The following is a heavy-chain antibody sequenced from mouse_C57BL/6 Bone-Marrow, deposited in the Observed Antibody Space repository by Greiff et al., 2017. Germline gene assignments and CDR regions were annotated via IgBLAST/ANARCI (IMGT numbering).Heavy chain of an antibody. V-gene: IGHV1-76*01. D-gene: IGHD1-1*01. CDR3: ARSLTTVREAWFAY. CDR2: IYPGSGNT. CDR1: GYTFTDYY. J-gene: IGHJ3*01. Sequence: QVQLQQSGAELVRPGASVKLSCKASGYTFTDYYINWVKQRPGQGLEWIARIYPGSGNTYYNEKFKGKATLTADKSSSTAYMQLSSLTSEDSAVYFCARSLTTVREAWFAYWGQGTLVTVSA.